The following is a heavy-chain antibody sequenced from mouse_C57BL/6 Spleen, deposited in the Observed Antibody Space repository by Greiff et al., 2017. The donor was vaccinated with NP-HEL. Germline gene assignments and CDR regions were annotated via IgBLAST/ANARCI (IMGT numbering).Heavy chain of an antibody. Sequence: EVQLQESGPGLVKPSQSLSLTCSVTGYSITSGYYWNWIRQFPGNQLEWMGYISYDGSNNYNQSLKNRIFITRNTSKNQLCLKLNSETTEDTATDYCARADDYDGVDYWGQGTTLTVSS. J-gene: IGHJ2*01. D-gene: IGHD2-4*01. V-gene: IGHV3-6*01. CDR1: GYSITSGYY. CDR3: ARADDYDGVDY. CDR2: ISYDGSN.